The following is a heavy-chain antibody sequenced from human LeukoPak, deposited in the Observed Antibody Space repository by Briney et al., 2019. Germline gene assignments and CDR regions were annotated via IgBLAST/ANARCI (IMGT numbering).Heavy chain of an antibody. Sequence: GGSLRLSCAASGFTFSNSAMGWVRQAPGKGLEWVSTLSGSGITTYYADSVKGRFIISRDNSKNTLYLQMNSLRAEDTAVYYCAKGIYSSGWSYFDYWGHGTLVTVSS. CDR3: AKGIYSSGWSYFDY. CDR1: GFTFSNSA. V-gene: IGHV3-23*01. J-gene: IGHJ4*01. D-gene: IGHD6-19*01. CDR2: LSGSGITT.